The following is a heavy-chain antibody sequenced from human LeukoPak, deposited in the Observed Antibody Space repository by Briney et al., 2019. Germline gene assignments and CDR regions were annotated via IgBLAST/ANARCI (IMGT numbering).Heavy chain of an antibody. D-gene: IGHD2-15*01. V-gene: IGHV5-51*01. CDR3: ARYCSGGTCHQGIDY. CDR1: GYRFTSYW. J-gene: IGHJ4*02. Sequence: PGESLKISCKGSGYRFTSYWIGWVRQMPGKGLEWMGIIYPGDSDTIYSPSFQGQVTISADKSTSTANLQWSSLKASDTAMYYCARYCSGGTCHQGIDYWGQGTLVTVSS. CDR2: IYPGDSDT.